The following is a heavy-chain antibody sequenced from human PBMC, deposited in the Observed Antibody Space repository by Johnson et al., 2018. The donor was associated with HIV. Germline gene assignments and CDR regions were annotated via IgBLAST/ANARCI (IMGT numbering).Heavy chain of an antibody. CDR2: ISYDESNK. J-gene: IGHJ3*02. D-gene: IGHD6-6*01. CDR3: AKGPNGQLDDAFHI. V-gene: IGHV3-30*04. CDR1: GFTLRSYA. Sequence: QVQLVESGGGVVQPGRSLRLSCGASGFTLRSYAMHWVRQAPGKGLEWVAVISYDESNKYYVDSVKGRFTISRDNSKNTLYLQMNSLRAEDTAVYYCAKGPNGQLDDAFHIWGQGTMVTVSS.